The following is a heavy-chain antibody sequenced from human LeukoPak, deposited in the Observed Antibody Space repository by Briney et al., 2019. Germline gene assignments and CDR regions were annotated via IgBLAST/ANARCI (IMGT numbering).Heavy chain of an antibody. D-gene: IGHD3-9*01. CDR2: ISSSSSYI. CDR1: GFTFSSYS. Sequence: GGSLRLSCAASGFTFSSYSMNWVRQAPGKGLEWVSSISSSSSYIYYADSVKGRFTISRDNAKNSLHLQMNSLRAEDTAVYYCARGAILTGYADYWGQGTLVTVSS. V-gene: IGHV3-21*01. J-gene: IGHJ4*02. CDR3: ARGAILTGYADY.